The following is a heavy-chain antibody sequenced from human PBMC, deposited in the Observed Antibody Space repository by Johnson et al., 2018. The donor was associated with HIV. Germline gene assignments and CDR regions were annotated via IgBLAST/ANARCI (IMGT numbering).Heavy chain of an antibody. CDR3: ATRDPTYRPGVFDI. V-gene: IGHV3-30*14. CDR1: GFTFSSYA. D-gene: IGHD2-8*01. CDR2: ISYDGRNK. J-gene: IGHJ3*02. Sequence: QVLLVESGGGLIKPGGSLRLSCAASGFTFSSYAMHWVRQAPGKGLEWVAVISYDGRNKYYADSVKGRFTISRDNSKNTLYLQMNSLRAEDTAVYYCATRDPTYRPGVFDIWGQGTMVTVSS.